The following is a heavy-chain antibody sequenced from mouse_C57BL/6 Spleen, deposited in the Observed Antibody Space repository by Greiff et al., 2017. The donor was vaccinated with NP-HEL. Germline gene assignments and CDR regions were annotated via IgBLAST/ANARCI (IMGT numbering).Heavy chain of an antibody. CDR3: ARRDGYYFFAY. CDR2: IDPSDSYT. Sequence: VQLQQPGAELVMPGASVKLSCKASGYTFTSYWMHWVKQRPGQGLEWIGEIDPSDSYTNYNQKFKGKSTLTVDKSSSTAYMQLSSLTSEDSAVYYCARRDGYYFFAYWGQGTLVTVSA. D-gene: IGHD2-3*01. V-gene: IGHV1-69*01. J-gene: IGHJ3*01. CDR1: GYTFTSYW.